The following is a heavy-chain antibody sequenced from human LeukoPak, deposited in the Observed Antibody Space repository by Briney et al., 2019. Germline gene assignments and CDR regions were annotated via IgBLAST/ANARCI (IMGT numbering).Heavy chain of an antibody. CDR1: GFTFSSYS. Sequence: GGSLRLSCAASGFTFSSYSMNWVRQAPGKGLEWVSSISSSSSYIYYADSVKGRFTISRDNAKNSLYLQMNSLRAEDTAVYYCAHLPSSGTGIVDYWGQGTLVTVSS. V-gene: IGHV3-21*01. J-gene: IGHJ4*02. CDR3: AHLPSSGTGIVDY. CDR2: ISSSSSYI. D-gene: IGHD3-10*01.